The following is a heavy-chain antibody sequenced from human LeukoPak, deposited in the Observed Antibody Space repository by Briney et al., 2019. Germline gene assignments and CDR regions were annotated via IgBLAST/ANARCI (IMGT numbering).Heavy chain of an antibody. V-gene: IGHV3-21*01. Sequence: KTGGSLRLSCAASGFTFSSYSMNWVRQAPGKGLEWVSSISSSSSYIYYADSVKGRFTISRDNAKNSLYLQMNSLRAEDTAVYYSARELTYYYDSSGYLDAFDIWGQGTMVTVSS. J-gene: IGHJ3*02. CDR2: ISSSSSYI. CDR3: ARELTYYYDSSGYLDAFDI. CDR1: GFTFSSYS. D-gene: IGHD3-22*01.